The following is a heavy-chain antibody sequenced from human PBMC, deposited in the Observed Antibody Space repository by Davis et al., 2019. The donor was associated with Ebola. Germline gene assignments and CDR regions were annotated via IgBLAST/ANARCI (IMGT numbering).Heavy chain of an antibody. CDR1: GGSISSYY. D-gene: IGHD2-21*01. V-gene: IGHV4-59*01. J-gene: IGHJ4*02. CDR3: ARSWNCGGDCYYFDH. CDR2: IYYSGST. Sequence: MPSETLSLTCTVSGGSISSYYWSWIRQPPGKGLEWIGYIYYSGSTNYNPSLKSRVTISVDTSKNQFSLKLSSVTAADTAVYYCARSWNCGGDCYYFDHWGQGTLLTVSS.